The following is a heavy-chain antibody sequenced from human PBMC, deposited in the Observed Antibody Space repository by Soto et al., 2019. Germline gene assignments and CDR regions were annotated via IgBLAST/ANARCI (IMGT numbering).Heavy chain of an antibody. Sequence: GGSLRLSCAASGFTFSNYAMHWVRQAPGKGLEYVSAISNNGGSTYYANSVKDRFIISRDNSKNTLYLHMGSLRIEDMAVYYCARDETYASGWYTIDYWGQGTLVTVSS. V-gene: IGHV3-64*01. D-gene: IGHD6-19*01. CDR1: GFTFSNYA. CDR3: ARDETYASGWYTIDY. CDR2: ISNNGGST. J-gene: IGHJ4*02.